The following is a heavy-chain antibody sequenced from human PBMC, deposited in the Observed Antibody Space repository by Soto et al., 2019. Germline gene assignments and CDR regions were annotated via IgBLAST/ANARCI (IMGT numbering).Heavy chain of an antibody. V-gene: IGHV3-23*01. Sequence: EVQLLESGGDLKQPGGSLRLSFVPSGPTFGGRAMSWVRQAPGEGLQWVATITDNGGDAKYADSVRGRFVISRDNSKKTLYLQMTSLTAEDSAMYFCARGSTESYPGSRIFDFWGRGTLVTVSS. J-gene: IGHJ4*02. CDR1: GPTFGGRA. CDR3: ARGSTESYPGSRIFDF. CDR2: ITDNGGDA. D-gene: IGHD3-10*01.